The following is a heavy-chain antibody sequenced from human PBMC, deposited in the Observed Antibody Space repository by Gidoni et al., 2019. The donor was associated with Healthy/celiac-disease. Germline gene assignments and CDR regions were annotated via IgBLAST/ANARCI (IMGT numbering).Heavy chain of an antibody. V-gene: IGHV3-15*01. Sequence: EVQLVESGGGLVKPGGYRRLSCAASGFTFSNAWMSWVRQAPGKGREVVGRIKSKTDGGTTDYAAPVKGRFTISRDDSKNTLYLQMNSLTTEDTAVYYCTAGEDGFRENPDAFDIWGQGTMVTVSS. J-gene: IGHJ3*02. D-gene: IGHD3-10*01. CDR2: IKSKTDGGTT. CDR1: GFTFSNAW. CDR3: TAGEDGFRENPDAFDI.